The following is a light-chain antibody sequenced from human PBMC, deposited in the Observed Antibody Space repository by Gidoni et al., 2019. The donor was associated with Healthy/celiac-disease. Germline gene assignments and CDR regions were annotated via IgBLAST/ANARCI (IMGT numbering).Light chain of an antibody. CDR1: QGISSA. CDR3: QQFNSYPLT. Sequence: IRFTQSPSSLSASVGDRVTITFRASQGISSALDWYQQKPGKAPKLLIYDASSLERGVPSRFSGSGSGTDFTLTISSLQPEDFATYYCQQFNSYPLTFGGGTQVEIK. CDR2: DAS. J-gene: IGKJ4*01. V-gene: IGKV1-13*02.